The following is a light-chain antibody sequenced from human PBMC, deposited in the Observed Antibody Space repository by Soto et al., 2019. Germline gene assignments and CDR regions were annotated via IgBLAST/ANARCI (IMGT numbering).Light chain of an antibody. CDR3: QQYDSYSPT. V-gene: IGKV1-5*01. CDR2: DAS. CDR1: QSISNW. Sequence: DIQMTQSPSTLSASVGDRVTITCRASQSISNWLAWYQQKPGRAPKFLIYDASSLESGVPSRFSGSGSGTEFTLTISSLQPDDFVTYYCQQYDSYSPTFGQGTKVEV. J-gene: IGKJ1*01.